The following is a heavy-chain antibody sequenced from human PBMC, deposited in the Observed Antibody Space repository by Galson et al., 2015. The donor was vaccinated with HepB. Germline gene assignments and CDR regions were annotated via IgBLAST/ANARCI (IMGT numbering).Heavy chain of an antibody. Sequence: QSGAEVKKPGESLKISCKGSGYSFTSYWIGWVRQMPGKGLEWMGIIYPGDSDTRYSPSFQGQVTISADKSISTAYLQWSSLKASDTAMYYCATGRPAAAGTLSYYYYYYGTDVWGQGTTVTVSS. J-gene: IGHJ6*02. CDR2: IYPGDSDT. D-gene: IGHD6-13*01. CDR1: GYSFTSYW. V-gene: IGHV5-51*01. CDR3: ATGRPAAAGTLSYYYYYYGTDV.